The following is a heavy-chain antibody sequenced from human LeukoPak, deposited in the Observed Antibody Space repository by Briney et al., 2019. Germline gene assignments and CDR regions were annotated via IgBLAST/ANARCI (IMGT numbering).Heavy chain of an antibody. CDR3: ARDTAAIGYYYYAMDV. J-gene: IGHJ6*02. CDR1: GFTFSSYW. CDR2: INSDGSST. D-gene: IGHD2-2*02. V-gene: IGHV3-74*01. Sequence: GGSLRLSCAASGFTFSSYWMHWVRQAPGKGLVWVSRINSDGSSTSYADSVKGRFTTSGDNAKNTLYLQMNSLRAEDTAVYYCARDTAAIGYYYYAMDVWGQGTTVTVSS.